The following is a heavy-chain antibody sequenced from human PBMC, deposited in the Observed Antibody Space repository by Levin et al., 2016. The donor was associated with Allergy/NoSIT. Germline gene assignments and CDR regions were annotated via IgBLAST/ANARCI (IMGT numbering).Heavy chain of an antibody. CDR3: ARADNSSSWYWGFDY. Sequence: GGSLRLSCAASGFTFSSYSMNWVRQAPGKGLEWVSSISSSSSYIYYADSVKGRFTISRDNAKNSLYLQMNSLRAEDTAVYYCARADNSSSWYWGFDYWGQGTLVTVSS. D-gene: IGHD6-13*01. V-gene: IGHV3-21*01. J-gene: IGHJ4*02. CDR1: GFTFSSYS. CDR2: ISSSSSYI.